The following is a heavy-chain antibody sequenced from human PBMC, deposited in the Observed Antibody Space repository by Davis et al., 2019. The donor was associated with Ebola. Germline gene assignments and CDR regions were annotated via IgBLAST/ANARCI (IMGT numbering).Heavy chain of an antibody. D-gene: IGHD6-19*01. CDR3: ARVYPIISGWYIWFDP. CDR2: MNPNSGNT. Sequence: ASVKVSCKASGYTFTSYDINWVRQATGQGLEWMGWMNPNSGNTGYAQKFQGRVTMTRNTSIRTAYMELSSLRSEDTAVYYCARVYPIISGWYIWFDPWGQGTLVTVSS. V-gene: IGHV1-8*01. CDR1: GYTFTSYD. J-gene: IGHJ5*02.